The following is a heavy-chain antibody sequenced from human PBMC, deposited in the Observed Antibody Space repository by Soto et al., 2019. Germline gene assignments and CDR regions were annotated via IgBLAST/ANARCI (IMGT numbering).Heavy chain of an antibody. V-gene: IGHV3-23*01. D-gene: IGHD3-3*01. CDR2: ISGSGGST. J-gene: IGHJ4*02. Sequence: EVQLLESGGGLVQPGGSLRLSCAASGFTFSSYAMSWVRQAPGKGLEWVSAISGSGGSTYYAGSVKGRFTSSRDNSKNTLYLQMNSLRAEDTAVYYCAKDRKYDFWTGWGQGTLVTVSS. CDR1: GFTFSSYA. CDR3: AKDRKYDFWTG.